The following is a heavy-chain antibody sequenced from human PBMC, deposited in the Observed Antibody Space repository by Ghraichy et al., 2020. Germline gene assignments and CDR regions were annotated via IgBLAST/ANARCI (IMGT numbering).Heavy chain of an antibody. Sequence: SQTLSLTCTVSGGSISSSSYYWGWIRQPPGKGLEWIGSIYYSGSTYYNPSLKSRVTISVDTSKNQFSLKLSSVTAADTAVYYCARDPAQIAAAGTTYYGMDVWGQGTTVTVSS. D-gene: IGHD6-13*01. CDR3: ARDPAQIAAAGTTYYGMDV. CDR2: IYYSGST. CDR1: GGSISSSSYY. J-gene: IGHJ6*02. V-gene: IGHV4-39*07.